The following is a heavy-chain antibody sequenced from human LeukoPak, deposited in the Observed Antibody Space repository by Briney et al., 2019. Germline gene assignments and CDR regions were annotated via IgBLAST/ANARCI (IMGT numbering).Heavy chain of an antibody. CDR1: GYSFTSYW. V-gene: IGHV5-51*01. CDR2: IYPNDSDT. D-gene: IGHD2-2*01. J-gene: IGHJ4*02. CDR3: ARRRGSSTGQFDC. Sequence: GESLKISCKGSGYSFTSYWIGWVRQMPGKGLEWVGIIYPNDSDTRYSPSFQGQVTISADKSISTAYLQWGSLKASATAMYYCARRRGSSTGQFDCWGQGTLVTV.